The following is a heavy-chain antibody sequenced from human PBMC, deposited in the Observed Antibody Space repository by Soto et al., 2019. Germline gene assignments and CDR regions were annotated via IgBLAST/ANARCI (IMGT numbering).Heavy chain of an antibody. Sequence: GGSLRLSCAASGFTFSSYSMNWVRQAPGKGLEWVSYISSSSSTIYYADSVKGRFTISRDNAKNSLYLQMNSLRAEDTAVYYCARELYYYDSSGYYYPTHSGFDYWGQGTLVTVSS. J-gene: IGHJ4*02. CDR2: ISSSSSTI. CDR1: GFTFSSYS. D-gene: IGHD3-22*01. CDR3: ARELYYYDSSGYYYPTHSGFDY. V-gene: IGHV3-48*01.